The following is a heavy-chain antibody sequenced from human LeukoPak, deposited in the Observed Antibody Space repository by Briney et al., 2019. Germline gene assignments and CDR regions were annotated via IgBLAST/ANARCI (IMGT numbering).Heavy chain of an antibody. V-gene: IGHV4-4*07. J-gene: IGHJ4*02. CDR2: IHTSGST. CDR1: GGSISSYY. D-gene: IGHD3-22*01. Sequence: SETLSLTCTVSGGSISSYYWSWIRQPAGKGLEWIGRIHTSGSTNYNPSLKSRVTMSVDTSKNQFSLKLSSVTAADTAVYYCARASAPTYYYDSSGQLYFDYWGQGTLVTVSS. CDR3: ARASAPTYYYDSSGQLYFDY.